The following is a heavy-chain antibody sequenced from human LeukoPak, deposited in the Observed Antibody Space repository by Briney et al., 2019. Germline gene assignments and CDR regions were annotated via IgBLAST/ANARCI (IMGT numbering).Heavy chain of an antibody. Sequence: GASVKVSCKASGYTFTSYGISWVRQAPGQGLEWMGWISAYNGNTNYAQKLQGRVTMTRNTSISTAYMELSSLRSEDTAVYYCASSSGFYNWFDPWGQGTLVTVSS. D-gene: IGHD6-19*01. CDR2: ISAYNGNT. CDR3: ASSSGFYNWFDP. V-gene: IGHV1-18*01. J-gene: IGHJ5*02. CDR1: GYTFTSYG.